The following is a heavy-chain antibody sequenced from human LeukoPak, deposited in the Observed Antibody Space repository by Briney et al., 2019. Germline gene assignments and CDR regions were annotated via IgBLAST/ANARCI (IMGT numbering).Heavy chain of an antibody. V-gene: IGHV1-2*02. CDR2: INPNSGAT. Sequence: ASVKVSCKASGYTFTGYYIHWVRPAPGQGLEWMAWINPNSGATNYAQKFQGRVTMTRDTSISTAYMELSRLTSDDTAVYFCARGRFGEWDNWFDPWGQGTLVTVSS. J-gene: IGHJ5*02. CDR1: GYTFTGYY. CDR3: ARGRFGEWDNWFDP. D-gene: IGHD3-10*01.